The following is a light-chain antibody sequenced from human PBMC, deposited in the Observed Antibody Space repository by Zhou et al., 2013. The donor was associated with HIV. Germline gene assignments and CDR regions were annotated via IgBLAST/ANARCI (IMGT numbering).Light chain of an antibody. CDR2: DVT. Sequence: QSALTQPPSASGSPGQSVTISCTGTSSDVGDFKYVSWYQQHPGKAPKLLIYDVTKRPSGVPDRFSGSKSGNTASLTVSGLQVEDEADYYCSSYAGGTSYVFATGTKVTVL. CDR3: SSYAGGTSYV. J-gene: IGLJ1*01. CDR1: SSDVGDFKY. V-gene: IGLV2-8*01.